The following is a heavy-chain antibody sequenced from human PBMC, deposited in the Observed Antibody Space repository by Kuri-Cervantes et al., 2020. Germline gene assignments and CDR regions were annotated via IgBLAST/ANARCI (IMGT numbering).Heavy chain of an antibody. CDR1: GFTFSSYG. Sequence: GESLKISCAASGFTFSSYGMHWVRQAPGKGLEWVAVISYVGSNKYYADSVKGRFTISRDNSKNTLYLQMNSLRAEDTAVYYCAKSLSRLYYYYGMDVWGQGTTVTVSS. CDR2: ISYVGSNK. CDR3: AKSLSRLYYYYGMDV. V-gene: IGHV3-30*18. J-gene: IGHJ6*02. D-gene: IGHD2/OR15-2a*01.